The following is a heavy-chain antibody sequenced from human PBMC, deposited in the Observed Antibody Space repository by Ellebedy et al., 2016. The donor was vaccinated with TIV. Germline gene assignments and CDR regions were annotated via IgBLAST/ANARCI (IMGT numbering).Heavy chain of an antibody. CDR3: ARLGVIAAAGASDY. CDR2: ISGGSSSNTI. J-gene: IGHJ4*02. V-gene: IGHV3-48*04. D-gene: IGHD6-13*01. Sequence: PGGSLRLSCVVSGFTFSTYSMNWVRQAPGKGLEWVSYISGGSSSNTIYYADSVKGRFTTSRDNAENSLYLQMNSLRAEDTAVYFCARLGVIAAAGASDYWGQGTLVIVSS. CDR1: GFTFSTYS.